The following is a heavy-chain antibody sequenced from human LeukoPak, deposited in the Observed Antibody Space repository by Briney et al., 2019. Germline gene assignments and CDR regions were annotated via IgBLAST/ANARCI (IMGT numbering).Heavy chain of an antibody. J-gene: IGHJ4*02. CDR2: ISRSGGII. Sequence: PGGSLRLPCGVSGFPFSSFEMNGVRQSPGKALEGGAYISRSGGIIYYADSVKGRFTISRDNAKTSLYLQMTSVRADDTAVYYCARNGRVDYSSSSYLDDWGQLTLVTASS. V-gene: IGHV3-48*03. CDR1: GFPFSSFE. CDR3: ARNGRVDYSSSSYLDD. D-gene: IGHD6-6*01.